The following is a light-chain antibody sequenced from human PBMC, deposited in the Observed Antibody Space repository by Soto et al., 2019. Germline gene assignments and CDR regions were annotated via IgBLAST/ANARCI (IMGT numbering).Light chain of an antibody. CDR2: GAS. J-gene: IGKJ1*01. Sequence: EIVLTQSPGTLSLSPGESATLSCRASKRGSSSYLAWYQQKPGQAPRLLIYGASIRATGIPDRFSGSGSGTDFTLTISRLEPEDFAVYSCKQYGSAPWTFGQGTKLEIK. CDR1: KRGSSSY. V-gene: IGKV3-20*01. CDR3: KQYGSAPWT.